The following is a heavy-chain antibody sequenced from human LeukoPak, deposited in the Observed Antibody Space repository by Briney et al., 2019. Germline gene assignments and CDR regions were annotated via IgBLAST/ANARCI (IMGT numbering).Heavy chain of an antibody. D-gene: IGHD3-3*01. Sequence: SETLSLTCTVSGGSFSNYNYYWGWIRQSPGEGLEWIGSIHYVGSTYYNPSLKSRVTISVDTSKNQFSLNLSSVTAADTAVYYCARQNNFDLWSGFFDYWGLGALVTVSS. V-gene: IGHV4-39*01. CDR2: IHYVGST. CDR1: GGSFSNYNYY. CDR3: ARQNNFDLWSGFFDY. J-gene: IGHJ4*02.